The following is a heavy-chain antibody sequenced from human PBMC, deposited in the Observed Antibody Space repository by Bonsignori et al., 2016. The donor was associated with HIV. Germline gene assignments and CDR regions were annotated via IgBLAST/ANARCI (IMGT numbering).Heavy chain of an antibody. CDR2: IYYNGNT. D-gene: IGHD3-3*01. CDR3: ARGRGVVLSYYYYNMDV. V-gene: IGHV4-39*07. Sequence: QLQLQEAGPGLVKPSATLSLTCAVSGGSVTTSTYYWHWIRQPPGKGLEWIGHIYYNGNTYYSPSLKSRITISLDTSRNQFSLNLSSVTAADTAVYYCARGRGVVLSYYYYNMDVWGTGTTVAVSS. J-gene: IGHJ6*03. CDR1: GGSVTTSTYY.